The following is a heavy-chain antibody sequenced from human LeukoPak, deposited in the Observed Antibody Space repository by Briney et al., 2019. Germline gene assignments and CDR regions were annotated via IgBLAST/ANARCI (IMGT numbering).Heavy chain of an antibody. CDR1: GFTFSNYA. Sequence: GGSLRLSCVASGFTFSNYAMSWVRLAPGRGLEWVSVISGSGLTTFYADSVKGRFTISRDNSKNTLYLQMNSLRAEDTAIYYCAKERREQSRDNYFDYWGQGTLVTVSS. CDR3: AKERREQSRDNYFDY. J-gene: IGHJ4*02. CDR2: ISGSGLTT. V-gene: IGHV3-23*01. D-gene: IGHD1-26*01.